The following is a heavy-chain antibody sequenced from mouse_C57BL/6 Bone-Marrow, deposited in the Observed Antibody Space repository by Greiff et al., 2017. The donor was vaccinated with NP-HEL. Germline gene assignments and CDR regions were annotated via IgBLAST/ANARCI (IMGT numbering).Heavy chain of an antibody. J-gene: IGHJ1*03. CDR3: ARITLYYYGCWYFDV. D-gene: IGHD1-1*01. CDR1: GYTFTDYN. Sequence: EVQLQESGPELVKPGASVKMSCKASGYTFTDYNMHWVKQSHGKSLEWIGYINPNNGGTSYNQKFKGKATLTVNKSSSTAYMELRSLTSEASAVYYCARITLYYYGCWYFDVWGTGTTVTVSA. V-gene: IGHV1-22*01. CDR2: INPNNGGT.